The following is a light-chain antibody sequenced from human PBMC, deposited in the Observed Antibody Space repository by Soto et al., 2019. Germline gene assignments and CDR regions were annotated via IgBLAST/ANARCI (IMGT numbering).Light chain of an antibody. V-gene: IGKV3-20*01. Sequence: EIVLTQSPGTLSLSPGERATLSCRASHIVSSTYLAWYQQKPGQAPRLLIYGASSRATGIPDRFSGSGSGTDFALTISRLEPEDFAVYYCQRYGSSAYTFGQGTKLEIK. J-gene: IGKJ2*01. CDR1: HIVSSTY. CDR2: GAS. CDR3: QRYGSSAYT.